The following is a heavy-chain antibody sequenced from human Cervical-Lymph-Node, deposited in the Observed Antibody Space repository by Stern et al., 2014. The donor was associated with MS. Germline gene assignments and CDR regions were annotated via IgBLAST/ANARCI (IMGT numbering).Heavy chain of an antibody. Sequence: VQLVESGPGLVKPSETLSLTCTVSGGSITSYYWSWIRQPPGKGLEWIGHVYYSGSTNYNPSLKSRVTISVDTSKNQFSLKLRSVTAADTAVYYCARRGQYGSYPLYYYYGMDVRGQGTTVTVSS. CDR1: GGSITSYY. CDR3: ARRGQYGSYPLYYYYGMDV. V-gene: IGHV4-59*01. J-gene: IGHJ6*02. D-gene: IGHD3-10*01. CDR2: VYYSGST.